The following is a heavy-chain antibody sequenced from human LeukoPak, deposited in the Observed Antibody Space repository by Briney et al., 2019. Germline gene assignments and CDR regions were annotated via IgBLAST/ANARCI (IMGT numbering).Heavy chain of an antibody. V-gene: IGHV4-38-2*02. CDR1: GFSITSGYY. CDR3: ASSPSYSSSLPFDY. J-gene: IGHJ4*02. CDR2: IYHIGST. Sequence: SETLSLTCTVSGFSITSGYYWGWLRQPPGKGLEWIGSIYHIGSTYYSPSLKSRVSISVDTSKNQFSLKLSSVTAADTAVYYCASSPSYSSSLPFDYWGQGTLVTVSS. D-gene: IGHD6-13*01.